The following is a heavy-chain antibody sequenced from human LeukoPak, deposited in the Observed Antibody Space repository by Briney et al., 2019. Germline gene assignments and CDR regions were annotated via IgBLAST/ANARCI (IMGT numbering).Heavy chain of an antibody. D-gene: IGHD2-2*01. CDR1: GFTFSSYG. CDR3: AKTPKRYCTSASCQGYFDY. J-gene: IGHJ4*02. CDR2: IWFDGDHK. V-gene: IGHV3-33*06. Sequence: PVGSLRLSCAASGFTFSSYGMHWVRQAPGKGLEWVAIIWFDGDHKYYVDSVKGRFTISRDNSKNTLYLQMDSLRAEDTAVYYCAKTPKRYCTSASCQGYFDYWGQGTLDRVSA.